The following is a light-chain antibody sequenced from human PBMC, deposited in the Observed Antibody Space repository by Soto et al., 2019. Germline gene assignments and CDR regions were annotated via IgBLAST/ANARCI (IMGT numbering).Light chain of an antibody. CDR1: QSVSSY. CDR3: QHYGGSFI. J-gene: IGKJ3*01. V-gene: IGKV3-11*01. Sequence: EIVLTQSPATLSLSPGERATLSCRASQSVSSYLAWYQQKPGQAPRLLIYDASNRATGIPARFSGSGSGTDFTLTISSLEPEDIAVYYCQHYGGSFIFGPGTKVDIK. CDR2: DAS.